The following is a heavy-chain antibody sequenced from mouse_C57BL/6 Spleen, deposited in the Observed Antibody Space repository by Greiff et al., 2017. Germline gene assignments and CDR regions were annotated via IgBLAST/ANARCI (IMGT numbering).Heavy chain of an antibody. Sequence: EVQVVESGPGLVKPSQSLSLTCSVTGYSITSGYYWNWIRQFPGNKLEWMGYISYDGSNNYNPSLKNRISITRDTSKNQFFLKLNSVTTEDTATYYCARDFLGNYLMDYWGQGTSVTVSS. V-gene: IGHV3-6*01. J-gene: IGHJ4*01. CDR1: GYSITSGYY. D-gene: IGHD2-1*01. CDR3: ARDFLGNYLMDY. CDR2: ISYDGSN.